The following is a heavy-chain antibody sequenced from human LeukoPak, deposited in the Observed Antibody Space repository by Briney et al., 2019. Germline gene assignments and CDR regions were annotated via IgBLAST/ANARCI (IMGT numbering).Heavy chain of an antibody. Sequence: GGSLRLSCAASGFTFSSYSMTWVRQAPGKGLEWVSYITSSSSYIHYADSVKGRFTISRDNAKNSLYLQMNNLRAEDTAVYYCARDVVFYYYDSSGYFGAFDIWGQGTMVTVSS. D-gene: IGHD3-22*01. CDR3: ARDVVFYYYDSSGYFGAFDI. V-gene: IGHV3-21*01. CDR1: GFTFSSYS. J-gene: IGHJ3*02. CDR2: ITSSSSYI.